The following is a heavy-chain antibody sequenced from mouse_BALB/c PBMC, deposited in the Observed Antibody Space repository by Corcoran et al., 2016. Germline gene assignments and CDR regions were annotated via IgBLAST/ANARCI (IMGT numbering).Heavy chain of an antibody. CDR2: INTYTGEP. D-gene: IGHD1-1*02. J-gene: IGHJ3*01. Sequence: QIQLVQSGPELKKPGETVKISCKASGYIFTNYGMNWVKQAPGKGLKWMGWINTYTGEPTYADDFKGRFAFSLETSASTAYLQINNLKNEDTATYVCARSDGGRGFVYWGQGTLVTVSA. CDR3: ARSDGGRGFVY. V-gene: IGHV9-3-1*01. CDR1: GYIFTNYG.